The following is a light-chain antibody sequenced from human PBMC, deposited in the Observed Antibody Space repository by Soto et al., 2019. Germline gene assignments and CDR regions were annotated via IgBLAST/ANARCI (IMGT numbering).Light chain of an antibody. CDR3: SSYTSSSTLYV. Sequence: QSVLTQPASVSGSPGQSITISCTGTSSDVGGYNYVSWYQQHPGKAPKLMICDVSNRPSGVSNRFSGSKSGNTASLTISGLQAEDEADYYCSSYTSSSTLYVFGTGTKLTVL. CDR1: SSDVGGYNY. V-gene: IGLV2-14*01. J-gene: IGLJ1*01. CDR2: DVS.